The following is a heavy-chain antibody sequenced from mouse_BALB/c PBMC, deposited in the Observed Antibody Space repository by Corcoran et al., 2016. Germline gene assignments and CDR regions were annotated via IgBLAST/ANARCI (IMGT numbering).Heavy chain of an antibody. D-gene: IGHD1-1*01. CDR1: GYSFTGYY. CDR2: ISCYNGAT. Sequence: LVKTGASVKISCKASGYSFTGYYMHWVKQSHGKSLEWIGYISCYNGATSYNQKFKGKATFTVDTSSSTAYMQFNSLTSEDSAVYYCARLGDGSLWYFDVWGAGTTVTVSS. V-gene: IGHV1S34*01. J-gene: IGHJ1*01. CDR3: ARLGDGSLWYFDV.